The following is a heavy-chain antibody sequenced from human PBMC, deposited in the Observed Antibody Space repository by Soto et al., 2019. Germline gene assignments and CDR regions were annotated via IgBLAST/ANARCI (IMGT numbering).Heavy chain of an antibody. CDR3: ARDVSSEYASILDV. V-gene: IGHV3-7*03. CDR2: IKEDGSVK. D-gene: IGHD3-3*01. CDR1: RLTFSPYW. Sequence: GESLRLSCEGFRLTFSPYWMTWVRQAPGKGLEWVASIKEDGSVKNYADSVKGRFTVSRDNVKRAMFLQMTSVRVDDTAVYFCARDVSSEYASILDVWGRGARVTVSS. J-gene: IGHJ4*02.